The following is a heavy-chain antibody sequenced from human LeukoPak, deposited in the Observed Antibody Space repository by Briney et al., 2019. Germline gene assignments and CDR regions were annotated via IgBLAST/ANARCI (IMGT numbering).Heavy chain of an antibody. Sequence: SETLSLTCAVYGGSFSGYYWSWIRQPPGQGLEWIGEINHSGSTKYNPSLKSRVTISVDTSKNQFSLKLSSVTAADTAVYYCARRVGRYFGERAYYYNYMDVWGKGTTVTISS. J-gene: IGHJ6*03. CDR2: INHSGST. CDR1: GGSFSGYY. CDR3: ARRVGRYFGERAYYYNYMDV. D-gene: IGHD3-10*01. V-gene: IGHV4-34*01.